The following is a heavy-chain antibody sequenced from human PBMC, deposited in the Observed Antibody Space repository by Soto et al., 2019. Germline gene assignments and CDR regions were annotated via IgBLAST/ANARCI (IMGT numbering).Heavy chain of an antibody. CDR2: ISANNGNP. D-gene: IGHD1-1*01. CDR3: ARGRYGDY. V-gene: IGHV1-18*01. CDR1: GYTFTTYG. J-gene: IGHJ4*02. Sequence: QVHLVQSGAEVKKPGASVKVSCKGSGYTFTTYGITWVRQAPGQGLEWMGWISANNGNPNYAQKPQGRVTVTRDTSTSTAYMELRSLRSDDTAVYYCARGRYGDYGGQGALVTVSS.